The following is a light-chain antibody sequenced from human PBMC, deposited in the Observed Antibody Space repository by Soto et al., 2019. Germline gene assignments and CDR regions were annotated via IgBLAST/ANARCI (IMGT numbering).Light chain of an antibody. CDR2: DAS. V-gene: IGKV3-11*01. CDR3: QQRSSLPYT. CDR1: QSLSNY. Sequence: EIVLTQSPATLSLSPGERATLSCRASQSLSNYLAWYQQKPGQAPRLLIYDASNRATGIPARFTGSGSGTDFTLTISSLEPEDFAVYYCQQRSSLPYTFGPGTKLEIK. J-gene: IGKJ2*01.